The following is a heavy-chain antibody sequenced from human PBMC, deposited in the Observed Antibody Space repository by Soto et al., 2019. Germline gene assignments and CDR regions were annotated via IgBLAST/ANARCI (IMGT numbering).Heavy chain of an antibody. V-gene: IGHV3-23*01. D-gene: IGHD4-17*01. CDR1: GFTFSSYA. J-gene: IGHJ4*02. Sequence: EVQLLESGGGLVQPGGSLRLSCAASGFTFSSYAMSWVRQAPGKGLEWVSAISGSGGSTYYADSVKGRFTISGDNSKNTLYLQMNSLRAEDTAVYYCANLPRKTTVTTNLPQFDYWGQGTLVTVSS. CDR3: ANLPRKTTVTTNLPQFDY. CDR2: ISGSGGST.